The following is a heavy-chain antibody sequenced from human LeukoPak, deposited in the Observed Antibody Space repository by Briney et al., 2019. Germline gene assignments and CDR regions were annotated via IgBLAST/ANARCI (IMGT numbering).Heavy chain of an antibody. CDR1: GFSFSNYG. Sequence: GGSLRLSCAASGFSFSNYGMSWVRQGPGHGVEWVSVISGSGDRTYYAKSVKGRFTISRDNSKNPLYLQMNSLPAEDTAGYYCARGSSSGCYTRSDFWGQGTLVSVSS. CDR2: ISGSGDRT. J-gene: IGHJ4*02. V-gene: IGHV3-23*01. D-gene: IGHD2-2*02. CDR3: ARGSSSGCYTRSDF.